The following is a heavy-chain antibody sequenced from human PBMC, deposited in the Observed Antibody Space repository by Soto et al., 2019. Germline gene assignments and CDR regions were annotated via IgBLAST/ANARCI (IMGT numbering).Heavy chain of an antibody. CDR3: AHRRGGYNWDDAHFDY. J-gene: IGHJ4*02. Sequence: QITLKESGPTLVKPTQTLTLTCTFSGFSLSTSGVGVGWIRQPPGKAPEWLALIYWDDDKRYSPSLKSRLTITKDTSRNQVVLTMTNMDPVDTATYYCAHRRGGYNWDDAHFDYWGQGTLVTVSS. V-gene: IGHV2-5*02. CDR1: GFSLSTSGVG. CDR2: IYWDDDK. D-gene: IGHD1-20*01.